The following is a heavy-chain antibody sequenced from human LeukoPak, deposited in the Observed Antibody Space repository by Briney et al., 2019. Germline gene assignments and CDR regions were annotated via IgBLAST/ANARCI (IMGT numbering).Heavy chain of an antibody. Sequence: VASVKVSCKASGYTFTSYYMHWVRQAPGQGLEWMGGIIPIFGTANYAQKFQGRVTITTDESTSTAYMELSSLRSEDTAVYYCASGSGYDEYYFDYWGQGTLVTVSS. CDR2: IIPIFGTA. D-gene: IGHD5-12*01. CDR3: ASGSGYDEYYFDY. V-gene: IGHV1-69*05. CDR1: GYTFTSYY. J-gene: IGHJ4*02.